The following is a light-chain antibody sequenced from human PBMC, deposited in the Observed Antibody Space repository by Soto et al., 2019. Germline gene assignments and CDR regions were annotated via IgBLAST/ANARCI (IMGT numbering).Light chain of an antibody. CDR3: QQYNRYSHS. CDR1: QSISSW. J-gene: IGKJ3*01. CDR2: DAS. V-gene: IGKV1-5*01. Sequence: DIQMTQSPSTLSASVGDRVTITCRASQSISSWLAWYQQKPGKAPKLLIYDASSLESGVPSRFSGSGSGTEFTLTISSLQPDDFATYDCQQYNRYSHSFGPGTKVDIK.